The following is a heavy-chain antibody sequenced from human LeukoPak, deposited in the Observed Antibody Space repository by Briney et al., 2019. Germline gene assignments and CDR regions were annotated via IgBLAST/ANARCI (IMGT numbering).Heavy chain of an antibody. D-gene: IGHD6-13*01. CDR3: ARGQGSTWTGWFDP. Sequence: SETLSLTCTVSGDSISRYYWSWIRQPPGKGLEWIGYIYYSGSTEYNPSLKSRVTILVDTSKNQFSLKLSSVTAADTAVYFCARGQGSTWTGWFDPWGQGTLVTVSS. CDR1: GDSISRYY. CDR2: IYYSGST. J-gene: IGHJ5*02. V-gene: IGHV4-59*01.